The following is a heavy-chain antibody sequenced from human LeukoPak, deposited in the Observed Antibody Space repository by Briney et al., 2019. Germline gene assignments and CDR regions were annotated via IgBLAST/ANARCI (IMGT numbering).Heavy chain of an antibody. Sequence: SETLSLTCTVSGGSISSYYWSWIRQPPGKGLEWIGYIYYSGSTNYNPSLKSRVTISVDTSRKQFSLNLSSVTAADTAVYYCARQGGYCSSSSCSEVDYWGQGTLVTVSS. J-gene: IGHJ4*02. CDR2: IYYSGST. CDR1: GGSISSYY. D-gene: IGHD2-2*01. CDR3: ARQGGYCSSSSCSEVDY. V-gene: IGHV4-59*08.